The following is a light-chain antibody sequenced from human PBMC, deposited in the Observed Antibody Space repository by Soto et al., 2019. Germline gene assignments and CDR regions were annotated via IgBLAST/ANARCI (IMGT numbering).Light chain of an antibody. CDR3: CSYAGSYSYV. V-gene: IGLV2-18*02. J-gene: IGLJ1*01. Sequence: QSVLTQPPSVSGSPGQSVTISCTGTSSDFGSYNRVSWYQRPPGTGPKLMIYEVSNRPSGVPDRFSGSKSGNTASLTISGLQAEDEADYYCCSYAGSYSYVFGVGTKLTVL. CDR2: EVS. CDR1: SSDFGSYNR.